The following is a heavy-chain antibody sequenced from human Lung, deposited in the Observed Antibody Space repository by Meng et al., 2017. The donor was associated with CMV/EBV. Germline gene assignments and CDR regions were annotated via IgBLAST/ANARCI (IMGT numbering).Heavy chain of an antibody. Sequence: GGSLRLXCAASGFTFSDYSMNWVRQAPGKGLEWVSSISSSSTYIHYADSVKGRFTISRDNAKNSVYLQMNSLRAEDTAVYYCARGLYSGSYFGTGYYYGMNVWXQGNXVNGAS. CDR1: GFTFSDYS. D-gene: IGHD1-26*01. J-gene: IGHJ6*01. CDR3: ARGLYSGSYFGTGYYYGMNV. CDR2: ISSSSTYI. V-gene: IGHV3-21*01.